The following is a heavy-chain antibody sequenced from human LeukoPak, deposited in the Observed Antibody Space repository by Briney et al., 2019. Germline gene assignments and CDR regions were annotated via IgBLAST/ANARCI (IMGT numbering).Heavy chain of an antibody. J-gene: IGHJ5*02. Sequence: SVKVSCKASGGTFSSYAISWVRQAPGQGLEWMEGIIPIFGTASYAQKFQGRVTITTDESTSTAYMELSSLRSEDTAVYYCARDALVTGTTFGWFDPWGQGTLVTVSS. CDR1: GGTFSSYA. CDR3: ARDALVTGTTFGWFDP. CDR2: IIPIFGTA. V-gene: IGHV1-69*05. D-gene: IGHD1-7*01.